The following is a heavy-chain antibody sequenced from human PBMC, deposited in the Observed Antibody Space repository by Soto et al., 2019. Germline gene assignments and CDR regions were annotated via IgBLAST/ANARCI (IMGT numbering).Heavy chain of an antibody. Sequence: GASVKVSCKASGGTFSSYAISWVRQAPGQGLEWMGGIIPIFGTANYAQKFQGRVTITADESTSTAYMELSSLRSGDTAVYYCARARATVTTFHYGMDVWGQGTTVTVSS. D-gene: IGHD4-17*01. CDR2: IIPIFGTA. V-gene: IGHV1-69*13. CDR3: ARARATVTTFHYGMDV. J-gene: IGHJ6*02. CDR1: GGTFSSYA.